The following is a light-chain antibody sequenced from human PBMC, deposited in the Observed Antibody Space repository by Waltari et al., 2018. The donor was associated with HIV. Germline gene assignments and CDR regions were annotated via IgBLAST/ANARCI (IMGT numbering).Light chain of an antibody. CDR3: CSSAGGNNNGDRGV. CDR2: DVT. J-gene: IGLJ2*01. Sequence: QSALTQPRSVSGSPGQSVTISCTGTSSDVGGYNYVSWYQYHPGKAPRLIIFDVTKRPSGVPDRFSASKSGNTASLTISGLQTEDEADYYCCSSAGGNNNGDRGVFGGGTKVSVL. CDR1: SSDVGGYNY. V-gene: IGLV2-11*01.